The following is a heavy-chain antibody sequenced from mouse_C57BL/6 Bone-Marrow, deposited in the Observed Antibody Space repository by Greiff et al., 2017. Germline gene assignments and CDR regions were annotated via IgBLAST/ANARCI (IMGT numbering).Heavy chain of an antibody. Sequence: EVKLVESGPELVKPGASVKISCKASGYSFTGYYMNWVKQSPEKSLEWIGEINPSTGGTTYNQKFKAKATLTVDKSSSTAYMQLKSPTSEDSAVYYCARENGPLFDYWGQGTTLTVSS. CDR1: GYSFTGYY. V-gene: IGHV1-42*01. CDR3: ARENGPLFDY. CDR2: INPSTGGT. J-gene: IGHJ2*01.